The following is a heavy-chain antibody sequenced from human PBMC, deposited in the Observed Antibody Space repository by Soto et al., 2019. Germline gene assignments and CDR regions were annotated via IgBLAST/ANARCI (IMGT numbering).Heavy chain of an antibody. CDR1: GYTFTSYA. Sequence: GXSVKVSCKASGYTFTSYAMHWVRQAPGQRLEWMGWINAGNGNTKYSQKFQGRVTITRDTSASTAYMELSSLRSEDTAVYYCARVADCSSTSCYTWWFDTWGQGTLVTVSS. J-gene: IGHJ5*02. V-gene: IGHV1-3*01. D-gene: IGHD2-2*02. CDR3: ARVADCSSTSCYTWWFDT. CDR2: INAGNGNT.